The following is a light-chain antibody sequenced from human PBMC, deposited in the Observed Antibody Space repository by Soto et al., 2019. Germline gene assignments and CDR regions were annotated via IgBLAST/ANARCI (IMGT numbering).Light chain of an antibody. CDR3: QQYGSSPYT. CDR1: ESVRSNY. J-gene: IGKJ2*01. Sequence: EIVLTQSPGTLSLSSGERVTLSCRASESVRSNYLAWYQQKPGQAPRLLINGASIRATGIPDRFSGSGSGTDFTLTISRLEPEDFSMYYCQQYGSSPYTFGQWTKLEIK. V-gene: IGKV3-20*01. CDR2: GAS.